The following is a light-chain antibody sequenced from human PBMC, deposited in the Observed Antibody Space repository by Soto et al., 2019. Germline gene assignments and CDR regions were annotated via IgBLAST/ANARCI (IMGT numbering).Light chain of an antibody. CDR1: HSAGHN. CDR2: GAS. Sequence: EIVLTQSPATLSLSPGERATLSCRASHSAGHNLAWYQQKPGQTPRLLIYGASTRATGIPVRFIGSGSGTEFTLTISSLQSEDFAVYYCQHYNNWAITFGQGTRLEIK. J-gene: IGKJ5*01. V-gene: IGKV3-15*01. CDR3: QHYNNWAIT.